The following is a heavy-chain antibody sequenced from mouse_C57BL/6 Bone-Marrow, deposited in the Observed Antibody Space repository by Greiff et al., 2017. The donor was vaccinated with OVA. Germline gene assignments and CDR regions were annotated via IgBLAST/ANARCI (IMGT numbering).Heavy chain of an antibody. J-gene: IGHJ4*01. CDR2: IYPSDSET. CDR3: ARRSKDYARDY. D-gene: IGHD2-5*01. Sequence: VQLQQPGAELVRPGSSVKLSCKASGYTFTSYWMDWVKQRPGQGLEWIGNIYPSDSETHYNQKFKDKATLTVDKSSSTAYMQLSSLTSEDSAVYYCARRSKDYARDYWGQGTSVTVSS. CDR1: GYTFTSYW. V-gene: IGHV1-61*01.